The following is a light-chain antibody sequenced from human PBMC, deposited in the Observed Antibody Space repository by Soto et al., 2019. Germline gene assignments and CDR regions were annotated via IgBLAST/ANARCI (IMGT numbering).Light chain of an antibody. V-gene: IGKV1-9*01. CDR1: QGISSY. CDR2: AAS. J-gene: IGKJ4*01. Sequence: IQLTQSPSSLSASVGDRVTITCRASQGISSYLVWYQQKPGKAPKLLIYAASTLQSGVPSRFSGSGSGTDFTLTISSLQPEDFATYYCRHLNGYPQTFGGGTKVEIK. CDR3: RHLNGYPQT.